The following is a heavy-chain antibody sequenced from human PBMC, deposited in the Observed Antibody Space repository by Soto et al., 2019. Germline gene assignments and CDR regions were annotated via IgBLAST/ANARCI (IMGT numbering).Heavy chain of an antibody. CDR1: GFTFSAFA. D-gene: IGHD3-10*01. V-gene: IGHV3-30*18. CDR3: EKGVVRETAYFDD. Sequence: GGSLRLSCAVSGFTFSAFAMYWVRQAPGKGLEWVALISYDGRNEDYAESARGRFTIPRDNSKNTLYLDMNSLSAEDSAVYFCEKGVVRETAYFDDWGQGTLVTVSS. CDR2: ISYDGRNE. J-gene: IGHJ4*02.